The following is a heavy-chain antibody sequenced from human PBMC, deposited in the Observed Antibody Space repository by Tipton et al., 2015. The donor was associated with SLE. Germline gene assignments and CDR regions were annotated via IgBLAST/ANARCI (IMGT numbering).Heavy chain of an antibody. J-gene: IGHJ4*02. CDR2: IYYSGGT. D-gene: IGHD4-11*01. CDR1: GGSISSSSYY. Sequence: TLSLTCTVSGGSISSSSYYWGWIRQPPGKGLEWIGSIYYSGGTYYNPSLKSRVTISVDTSKNQFSLKLSSVTAADTAVYYCARHHYSNYVHDYWGQGTLVTVSS. CDR3: ARHHYSNYVHDY. V-gene: IGHV4-39*07.